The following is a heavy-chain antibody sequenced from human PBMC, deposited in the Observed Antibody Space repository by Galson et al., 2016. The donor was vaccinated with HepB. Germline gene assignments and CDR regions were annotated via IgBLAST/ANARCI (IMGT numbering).Heavy chain of an antibody. D-gene: IGHD3-10*01. V-gene: IGHV3-23*01. Sequence: SLRLSCAASGFTFSAYAMTWVRQAPGKGLEWVATISATGNNKYYADSVKGRLTISRDNSNNTLYLQMTFVKAADTAVYFCAKDFTGRQFGSGTFYRWLDPWGQGTLVTVSS. CDR1: GFTFSAYA. CDR3: AKDFTGRQFGSGTFYRWLDP. J-gene: IGHJ5*02. CDR2: ISATGNNK.